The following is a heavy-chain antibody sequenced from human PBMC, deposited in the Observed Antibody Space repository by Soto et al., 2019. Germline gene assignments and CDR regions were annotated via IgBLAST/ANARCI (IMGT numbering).Heavy chain of an antibody. V-gene: IGHV3-33*01. Sequence: PGGSLRLSCAPSGFTFSSYGMRWARQAPGKGLEWVAVIWYDGSNKVYADSVKGRFTISRDNSKNTLYLQMNSLRAEDTAVYYCARDLSGDYGALDTWGQGTMVTVSS. CDR2: IWYDGSNK. J-gene: IGHJ3*02. CDR3: ARDLSGDYGALDT. D-gene: IGHD4-17*01. CDR1: GFTFSSYG.